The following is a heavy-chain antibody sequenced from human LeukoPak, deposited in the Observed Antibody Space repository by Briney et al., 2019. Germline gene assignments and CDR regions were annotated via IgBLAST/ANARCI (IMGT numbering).Heavy chain of an antibody. V-gene: IGHV3-33*08. Sequence: GGSLRLSCAASGFTFSSYAMHWVRQAPGKGLEWVAVIWYDGSQRYYADSVKGRFTISRDSSKNTLYLQMDSLRADDTAVYYCGREGSSRTIDYWGQGTLVTVSS. CDR2: IWYDGSQR. CDR3: GREGSSRTIDY. CDR1: GFTFSSYA. J-gene: IGHJ4*02. D-gene: IGHD1/OR15-1a*01.